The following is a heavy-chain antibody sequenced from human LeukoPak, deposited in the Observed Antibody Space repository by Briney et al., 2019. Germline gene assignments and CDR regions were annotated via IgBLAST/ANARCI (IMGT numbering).Heavy chain of an antibody. CDR2: IYYSGST. V-gene: IGHV4-59*01. CDR1: SGSMNRNY. CDR3: ARESYGSGSNLNWFDP. Sequence: SETLSLTCSVSSGSMNRNYWSWIRQPPGKGLEWIGYIYYSGSTNYNPSLKSRVTILIDTSKNQFSLRLSSVTAADTAVYYCARESYGSGSNLNWFDPWGQGALVTVSS. J-gene: IGHJ5*02. D-gene: IGHD3-10*01.